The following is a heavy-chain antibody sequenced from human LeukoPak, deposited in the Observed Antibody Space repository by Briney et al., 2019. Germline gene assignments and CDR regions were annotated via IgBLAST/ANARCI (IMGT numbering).Heavy chain of an antibody. CDR2: INHSGST. J-gene: IGHJ4*02. V-gene: IGHV4-34*01. CDR3: ARAPMRRLRSRPDY. CDR1: GGSFSGYY. Sequence: SETLSLTCAVYGGSFSGYYWSWIRQPPGKGLEWVGEINHSGSTNYNPSLKSRVTISVDTSKNQFSLKLSSVTAADTAVYYCARAPMRRLRSRPDYWGQGTLVTVSS. D-gene: IGHD5-12*01.